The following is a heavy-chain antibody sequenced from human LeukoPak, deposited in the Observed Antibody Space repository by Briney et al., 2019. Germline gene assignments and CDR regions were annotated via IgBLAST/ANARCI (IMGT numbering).Heavy chain of an antibody. CDR2: IGSSSSYI. Sequence: GGSLRLFCAASGFTFSSYSMNWVRQAPGKGLEWVSSIGSSSSYIYYADSVKGRFTISRDNAKNSLYLQMNSLRAEDTAVYYCAGYSRISSSSVWFDPWGQGTLVTVSS. D-gene: IGHD6-13*01. CDR1: GFTFSSYS. J-gene: IGHJ5*02. V-gene: IGHV3-21*01. CDR3: AGYSRISSSSVWFDP.